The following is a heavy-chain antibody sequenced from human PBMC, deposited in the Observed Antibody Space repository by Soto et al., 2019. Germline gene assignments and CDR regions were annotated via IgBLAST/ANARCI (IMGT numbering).Heavy chain of an antibody. J-gene: IGHJ4*02. CDR2: IIPIFGTA. D-gene: IGHD3-22*01. CDR3: AREYPFYDSSGYYFDY. Sequence: SVKVSCKASGGTFNSYAISWVRQAPGQGLEWMGGIIPIFGTANYAQKFQGRVTITADESTSTAYMELSSLRSEDTAVYYCAREYPFYDSSGYYFDYWGQGTLVTVSS. V-gene: IGHV1-69*13. CDR1: GGTFNSYA.